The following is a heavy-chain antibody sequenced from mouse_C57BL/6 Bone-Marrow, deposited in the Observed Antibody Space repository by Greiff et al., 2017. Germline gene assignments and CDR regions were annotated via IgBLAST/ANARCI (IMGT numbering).Heavy chain of an antibody. V-gene: IGHV1-26*01. CDR2: INPNNGGT. J-gene: IGHJ3*01. CDR1: GYTFTDYY. CDR3: ARWGSAGPFAY. Sequence: VQLQQSGPELVKPGASVKISCKASGYTFTDYYMNWVKQSHGKSLEWIGDINPNNGGTSYNQKFKGKATLTVDKSSSTAYMELRSLTSEDSAVXYCARWGSAGPFAYWGQGTLVTVAA. D-gene: IGHD3-2*02.